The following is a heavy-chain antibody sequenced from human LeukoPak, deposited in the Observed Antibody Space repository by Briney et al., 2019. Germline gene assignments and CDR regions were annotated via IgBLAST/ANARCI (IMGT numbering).Heavy chain of an antibody. V-gene: IGHV4-59*08. Sequence: PSETLSLTCTVSGGSISSYYRSWIRQPPGKGLEWIGYIYYSGSTNYNPSLKSRVTISVDTSKNQFSLKLSSVTAADTAVYYCASRTTGTSNGYYFDYWGQGTLVTVSS. CDR2: IYYSGST. CDR1: GGSISSYY. J-gene: IGHJ4*02. CDR3: ASRTTGTSNGYYFDY. D-gene: IGHD1-14*01.